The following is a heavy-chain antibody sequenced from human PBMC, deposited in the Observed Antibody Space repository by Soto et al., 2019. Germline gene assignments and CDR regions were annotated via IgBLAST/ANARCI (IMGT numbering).Heavy chain of an antibody. V-gene: IGHV3-23*01. D-gene: IGHD6-19*01. CDR1: GFTFSTYA. CDR2: ISGSAYST. J-gene: IGHJ5*02. CDR3: AKTGGPSSGWYVH. Sequence: EVQLLESGGGLVQPGGSLRLSCAASGFTFSTYAMSWVRQAPGKGLEWVSGISGSAYSTYYGDSVKGRFTVSRDNSKDTVYLQMNSLGAEDTAVYYCAKTGGPSSGWYVHWGQGTLVTVSS.